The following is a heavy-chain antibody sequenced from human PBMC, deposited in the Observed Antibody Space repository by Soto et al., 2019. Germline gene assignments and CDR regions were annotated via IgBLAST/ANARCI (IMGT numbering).Heavy chain of an antibody. Sequence: QVQLVESGGGVVQPGRSLRLSCAASGFTFRSYGMHWVRQPPGKGLEGMSVIWHDGSNKYYADSVKGRFTISRDNSKQKLYIEMNSVRAEATAVYYCARNGHDSSCYWEHDAFDIWGQGTMVTVSS. CDR3: ARNGHDSSCYWEHDAFDI. CDR2: IWHDGSNK. CDR1: GFTFRSYG. D-gene: IGHD3-22*01. V-gene: IGHV3-33*01. J-gene: IGHJ3*02.